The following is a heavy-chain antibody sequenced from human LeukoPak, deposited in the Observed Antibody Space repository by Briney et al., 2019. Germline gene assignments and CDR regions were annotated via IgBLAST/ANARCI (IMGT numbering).Heavy chain of an antibody. CDR3: ARDGDYDSSGYLDY. CDR1: GFTFSSYA. CDR2: ISYDGSNK. Sequence: PGGSLRLSCAASGFTFSSYAMHWVRQAPGKGLEWVAVISYDGSNKYYADSVKGRFTISRDNSKNTLYLQMNSLRAEDTAVYYSARDGDYDSSGYLDYWGQGTLVTVSS. V-gene: IGHV3-30-3*01. J-gene: IGHJ4*02. D-gene: IGHD3-22*01.